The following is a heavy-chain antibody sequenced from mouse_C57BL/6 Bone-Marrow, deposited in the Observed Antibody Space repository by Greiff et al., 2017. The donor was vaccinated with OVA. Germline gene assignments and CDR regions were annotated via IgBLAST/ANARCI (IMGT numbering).Heavy chain of an antibody. CDR1: GYTFTSYW. Sequence: VQLQQSGAELVMPGASVKLSCKASGYTFTSYWMHWVKPRPGQGLEWIGEIDPSDSYTNYNQKFKGKSTLTVDKSSSTAYMQLSSLTSEDSAVYYCAKDGNYHYYAMDYWGQGTSVTVSS. J-gene: IGHJ4*01. CDR2: IDPSDSYT. CDR3: AKDGNYHYYAMDY. D-gene: IGHD2-1*01. V-gene: IGHV1-69*01.